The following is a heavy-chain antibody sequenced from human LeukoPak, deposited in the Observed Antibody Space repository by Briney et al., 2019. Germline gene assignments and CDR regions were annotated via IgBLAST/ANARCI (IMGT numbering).Heavy chain of an antibody. J-gene: IGHJ5*02. CDR1: GYTFTGYY. Sequence: ASVKVSCKASGYTFTGYYMHWVREAPGQGLEWMGWINPNSGGTNYAQKFQGRVTMTRDTSTSTAYMELSRLRSDDTAVYYCARDPRQYSSSWPPLAPWGQGTLVTVSS. V-gene: IGHV1-2*02. D-gene: IGHD6-13*01. CDR3: ARDPRQYSSSWPPLAP. CDR2: INPNSGGT.